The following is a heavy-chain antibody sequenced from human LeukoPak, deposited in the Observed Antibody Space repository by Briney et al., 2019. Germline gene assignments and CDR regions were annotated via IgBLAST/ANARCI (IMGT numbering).Heavy chain of an antibody. V-gene: IGHV3-21*01. CDR3: ANYGDLYGMDV. CDR2: ISSSSSYI. D-gene: IGHD4-17*01. Sequence: GGSRRLSWAASGFTFSSYSMNWVRKAPGKGLEWVSSISSSSSYIYYADSVKGRFTISRDNAKNSLYLQMNSLRAEDTAVYYCANYGDLYGMDVWGQGTTVTVSS. J-gene: IGHJ6*02. CDR1: GFTFSSYS.